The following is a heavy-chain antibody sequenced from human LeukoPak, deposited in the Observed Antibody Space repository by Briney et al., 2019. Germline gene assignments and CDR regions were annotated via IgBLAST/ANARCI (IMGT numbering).Heavy chain of an antibody. CDR2: IYSGGST. CDR3: ARDRGSSGWYYFDY. Sequence: PGGSLRLSCAASEFSVGSNYMTWVRQAPGKGLEWVSLIYSGGSTYYADSVKGRFTISRDNAKNSLYRQMNSLRAEDTAVYYCARDRGSSGWYYFDYWGQGTLVTVSS. CDR1: EFSVGSNY. J-gene: IGHJ4*02. D-gene: IGHD6-19*01. V-gene: IGHV3-66*01.